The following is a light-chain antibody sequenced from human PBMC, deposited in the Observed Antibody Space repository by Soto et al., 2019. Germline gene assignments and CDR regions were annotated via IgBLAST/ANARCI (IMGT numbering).Light chain of an antibody. Sequence: QSLLTQPPSASGTPGQRVTISCSGSRSNVGDNAVNWYQQLPGATPKVIMYTNDQRPSGVPDRFSGSKSGTSASLAISGLQSEDEADYYCAAWDDSLNGVVFGGGTKVTVL. CDR1: RSNVGDNA. CDR3: AAWDDSLNGVV. V-gene: IGLV1-44*01. CDR2: TND. J-gene: IGLJ3*02.